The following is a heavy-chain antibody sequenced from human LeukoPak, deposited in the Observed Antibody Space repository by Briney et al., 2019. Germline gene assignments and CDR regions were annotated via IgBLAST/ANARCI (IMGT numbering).Heavy chain of an antibody. Sequence: ASVKVCCKASGYTFTSYYMHWVRQAPGQGLEWMGTINPSGGSRSYAQKFQGRVTMTRDTSTSTVYMELSSLRSEDTAVYFCARDACSSTICQAGGNWFDPWGQGTLVIVS. D-gene: IGHD2-2*01. CDR3: ARDACSSTICQAGGNWFDP. CDR1: GYTFTSYY. V-gene: IGHV1-46*01. CDR2: INPSGGSR. J-gene: IGHJ5*02.